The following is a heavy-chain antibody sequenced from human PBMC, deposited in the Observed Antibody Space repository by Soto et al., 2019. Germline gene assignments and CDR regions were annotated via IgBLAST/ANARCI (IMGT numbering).Heavy chain of an antibody. J-gene: IGHJ4*01. Sequence: PGVSLRLSFSASGFTFSSYAMSWVRHAPWKGLEWVSAISGSGGSTYYADSVKGRFTISRDNSKSTLYLQMNSLRAEDTAVYYWANATWAYGSERYLFDEWGHGSLVAV. CDR1: GFTFSSYA. CDR2: ISGSGGST. D-gene: IGHD3-10*01. V-gene: IGHV3-23*01. CDR3: ANATWAYGSERYLFDE.